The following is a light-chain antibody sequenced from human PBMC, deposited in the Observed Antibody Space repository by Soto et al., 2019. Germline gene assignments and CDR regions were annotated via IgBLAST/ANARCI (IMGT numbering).Light chain of an antibody. CDR2: AAY. Sequence: DIQMTQSPSSVSASVGDRVTITCRESQGISICLAWYQQKPGKAPKLLIDAAYSLQSGVPSRFSGSGSGTDFTLTVSSLKPQDFATYYCQQPNSFPYTFGQGTKLEIK. J-gene: IGKJ2*01. CDR1: QGISIC. CDR3: QQPNSFPYT. V-gene: IGKV1-12*01.